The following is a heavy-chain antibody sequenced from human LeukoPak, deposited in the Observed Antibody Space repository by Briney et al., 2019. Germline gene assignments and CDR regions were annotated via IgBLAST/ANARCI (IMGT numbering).Heavy chain of an antibody. J-gene: IGHJ5*02. CDR1: GFTFSSYA. D-gene: IGHD7-27*01. V-gene: IGHV3-21*01. CDR2: ISSSSSYI. CDR3: AREWGNNWFDP. Sequence: GGSLRLSCAASGFTFSSYAMSWVRQAPGKGLEWVSSISSSSSYIYYADSVKGRFTISRDNAKNSLYLQMNSLRAEDTTVYYCAREWGNNWFDPWGQGTLVTVSS.